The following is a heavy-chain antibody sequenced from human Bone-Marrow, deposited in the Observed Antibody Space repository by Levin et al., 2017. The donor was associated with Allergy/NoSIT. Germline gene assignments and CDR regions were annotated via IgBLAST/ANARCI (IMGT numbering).Heavy chain of an antibody. Sequence: GGSLRLSCAASGFTFSNYGMTWVRQAPGKGLEWVSDISGNGAGTYYAESVKGRFTISRDNSRNTLYLQMNSLRAEDTAVYYCAKRPRSSGYYYVDYWGQGILVTVSS. CDR2: ISGNGAGT. V-gene: IGHV3-23*01. CDR1: GFTFSNYG. CDR3: AKRPRSSGYYYVDY. J-gene: IGHJ4*02. D-gene: IGHD3-22*01.